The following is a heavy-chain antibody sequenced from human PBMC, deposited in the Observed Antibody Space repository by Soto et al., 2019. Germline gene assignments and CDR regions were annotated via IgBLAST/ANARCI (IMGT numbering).Heavy chain of an antibody. CDR3: ARDYRLGYCSGVSCYSPRPYYSGRDV. CDR1: GGSISSGGYY. CDR2: IYYSGST. J-gene: IGHJ6*04. D-gene: IGHD2-15*01. V-gene: IGHV4-31*03. Sequence: PSETLSLTCTVSGGSISSGGYYWSWIRQHPGKGLEWIGYIYYSGSTYYNPSLKSRVTISVDTSKNQFSLKLSSVTAADTAVYYCARDYRLGYCSGVSCYSPRPYYSGRDVWGKGTTVTVSS.